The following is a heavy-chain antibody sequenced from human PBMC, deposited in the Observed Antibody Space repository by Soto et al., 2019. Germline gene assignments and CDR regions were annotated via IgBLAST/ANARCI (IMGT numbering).Heavy chain of an antibody. J-gene: IGHJ4*02. Sequence: ASVKVSCKASGYTFTTYAVHWLRQAPGQRLEWMRWINAGNGDTTYSQKFQGRVTITRDTSASTAYMELSSLRSEDTAVYYCARDDPRDSSAYSYDHWGQGTLVTVSS. CDR3: ARDDPRDSSAYSYDH. D-gene: IGHD5-18*01. V-gene: IGHV1-3*01. CDR1: GYTFTTYA. CDR2: INAGNGDT.